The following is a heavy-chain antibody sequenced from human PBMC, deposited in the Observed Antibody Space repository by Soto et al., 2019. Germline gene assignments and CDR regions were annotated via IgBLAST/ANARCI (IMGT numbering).Heavy chain of an antibody. J-gene: IGHJ4*02. CDR3: ARYLRGDFWSGYRDTYYFVY. CDR2: IYYSGST. CDR1: GGSISSYY. Sequence: PSETLSLTCTVSGGSISSYYWSWIRQPPGKGLEWIGYIYYSGSTNYNPSLKSRVTISVDTSKNQFSLKLSSVTAADTAVYYCARYLRGDFWSGYRDTYYFVYWGQGTLVTVSS. D-gene: IGHD3-3*01. V-gene: IGHV4-59*01.